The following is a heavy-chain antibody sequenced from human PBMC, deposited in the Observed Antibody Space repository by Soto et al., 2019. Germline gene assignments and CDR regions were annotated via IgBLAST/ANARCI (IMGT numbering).Heavy chain of an antibody. CDR2: INAGNGNT. Sequence: QVQLVQSGAEVKKPGASVKVSCKASGYTFTSYAMHWVRQAPGQRLEWMGWINAGNGNTKYSQKFQGRVTITRDTSASTAYMELSSLRSEDTAVYYWARDLGVGAESDYWGQGTLVTVSS. CDR1: GYTFTSYA. CDR3: ARDLGVGAESDY. D-gene: IGHD1-26*01. J-gene: IGHJ4*02. V-gene: IGHV1-3*01.